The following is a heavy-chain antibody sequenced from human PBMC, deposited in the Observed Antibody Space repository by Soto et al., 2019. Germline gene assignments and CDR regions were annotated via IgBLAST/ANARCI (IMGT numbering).Heavy chain of an antibody. V-gene: IGHV3-23*01. Sequence: GGSLRLSCAASGFTFSSYAMSWVRQAPGKGLEWVSAISGSGGSTYYADSVKGRFTISRDNSKNTLYLQMNSLRAEDTAVYYCAKAFSSSWHPRYFDYWGQGTLVTVSS. D-gene: IGHD6-13*01. J-gene: IGHJ4*02. CDR2: ISGSGGST. CDR1: GFTFSSYA. CDR3: AKAFSSSWHPRYFDY.